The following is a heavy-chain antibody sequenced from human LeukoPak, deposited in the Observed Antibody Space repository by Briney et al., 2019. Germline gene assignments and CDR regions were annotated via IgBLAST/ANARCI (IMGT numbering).Heavy chain of an antibody. D-gene: IGHD2-2*01. CDR1: GFTVSSNY. Sequence: GGSLRLSCAASGFTVSSNYMSWVRQAPGKGVEWGSVIYSGGSTYYADSVKGRFTISRDNSKNTLYLQMNSLRAEDTAVYYCAGDFPNPIVVVPAAILGPGIIDVLGQGTTVTVSS. CDR2: IYSGGST. V-gene: IGHV3-66*01. J-gene: IGHJ6*02. CDR3: AGDFPNPIVVVPAAILGPGIIDV.